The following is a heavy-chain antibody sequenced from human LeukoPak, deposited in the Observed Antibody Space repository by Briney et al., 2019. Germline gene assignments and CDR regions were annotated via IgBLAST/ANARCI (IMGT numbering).Heavy chain of an antibody. CDR3: ARDFTAATTVTTGYNWFDP. V-gene: IGHV1-2*02. CDR1: GYTFTSYD. J-gene: IGHJ5*02. D-gene: IGHD4-17*01. Sequence: ASVKVSCKASGYTFTSYDINWVRQAPGQGLEWMGWINPNSGGTNYAQKFQGRVTMTRDTSISTAYMELSRLRSDDTAVYYCARDFTAATTVTTGYNWFDPWGQGTLVTVSS. CDR2: INPNSGGT.